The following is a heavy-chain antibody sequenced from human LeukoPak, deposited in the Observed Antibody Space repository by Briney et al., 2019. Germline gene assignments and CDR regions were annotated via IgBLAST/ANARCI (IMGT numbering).Heavy chain of an antibody. D-gene: IGHD1-26*01. CDR2: IYYSGST. J-gene: IGHJ4*02. Sequence: PSQTLSLTCTVSGGSTSSGDYYWSWIRQPSGKGLEWIGYIYYSGSTYYNPSLKSRVTISVDTSKNQFSLKLSSVTAADTAVYYCARWSIVGAYDLFDYWGQGTLVTVSS. CDR3: ARWSIVGAYDLFDY. V-gene: IGHV4-30-4*08. CDR1: GGSTSSGDYY.